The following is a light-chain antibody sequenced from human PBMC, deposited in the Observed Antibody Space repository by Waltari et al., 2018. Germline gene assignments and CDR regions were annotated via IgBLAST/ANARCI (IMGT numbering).Light chain of an antibody. V-gene: IGLV2-23*02. CDR3: CSYAGSSTPGV. J-gene: IGLJ1*01. Sequence: QSALTQPASVSGSPGQSITISCTGDSSDVDPYNLVSWYQQHPGKAPKLIIYEVSKRPSGVSDRFSATKSGNTASLTISGLQVEDEANYYCCSYAGSSTPGVFGTGTKVTVL. CDR2: EVS. CDR1: SSDVDPYNL.